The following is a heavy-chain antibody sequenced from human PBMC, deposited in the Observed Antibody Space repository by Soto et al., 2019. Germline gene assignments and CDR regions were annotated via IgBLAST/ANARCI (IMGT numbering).Heavy chain of an antibody. J-gene: IGHJ3*02. CDR3: ARRAIGSSRAFDI. V-gene: IGHV3-23*01. CDR1: GLTFSNYA. D-gene: IGHD6-6*01. CDR2: MSGSSSTT. Sequence: EVRLPESGGGLVKPGGSLRLSCATSGLTFSNYAMSWVRQAPGGGLEWVSSMSGSSSTTYYADSVRGRFTISRDNSKNTLYLQMNSLRAEDTAVYYCARRAIGSSRAFDIWGQGTMVTVSS.